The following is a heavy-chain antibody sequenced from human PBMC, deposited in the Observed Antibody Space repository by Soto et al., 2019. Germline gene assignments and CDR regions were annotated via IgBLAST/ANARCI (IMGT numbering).Heavy chain of an antibody. V-gene: IGHV3-30*18. J-gene: IGHJ4*02. D-gene: IGHD3-9*01. CDR1: GFTFSSYG. CDR2: ISYDGSNK. CDR3: AKEAVGDWLNY. Sequence: PGGSLRLSCAASGFTFSSYGMHWVRQAPGKGLEWVAVISYDGSNKYYADSVKGRFTISRDNSKNTLYLQMNSLRAEDTAVYYCAKEAVGDWLNYWGQGTLVTVSS.